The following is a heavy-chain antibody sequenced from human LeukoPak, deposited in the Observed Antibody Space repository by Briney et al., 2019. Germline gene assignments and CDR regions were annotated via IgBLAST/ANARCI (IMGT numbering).Heavy chain of an antibody. V-gene: IGHV3-30*02. D-gene: IGHD6-19*01. J-gene: IGHJ4*02. CDR3: ARVKSEYSSGWYFDY. CDR2: VRSDGTTK. CDR1: GFTFSSYG. Sequence: GGSLRLSCAASGFTFSSYGMHWVRQAPGKGLEWVAFVRSDGTTKYYADSVKGRFTISRDNSKNTMYLQMNSLRAEDTAVYYCARVKSEYSSGWYFDYWGQGTLVTVSS.